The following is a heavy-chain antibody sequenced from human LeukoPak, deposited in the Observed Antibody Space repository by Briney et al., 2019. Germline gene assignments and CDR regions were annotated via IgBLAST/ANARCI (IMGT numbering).Heavy chain of an antibody. CDR1: GGSISSGSYY. CDR3: ARDPGDYYVSSGFFDY. J-gene: IGHJ4*02. CDR2: IYTSGST. D-gene: IGHD3-22*01. V-gene: IGHV4-61*02. Sequence: PSQALSLTCTVSGGSISSGSYYWSWIRQPAGKGLEWIGRIYTSGSTNYNPSLKSRVTISVDTSKNQFSLKLSSVTAADTAVYYCARDPGDYYVSSGFFDYWGQGTLVTVSS.